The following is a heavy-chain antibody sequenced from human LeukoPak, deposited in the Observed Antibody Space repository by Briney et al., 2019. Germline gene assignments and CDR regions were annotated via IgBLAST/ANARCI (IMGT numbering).Heavy chain of an antibody. J-gene: IGHJ6*03. CDR3: ARGRDLSYYDFWSGYDYYYYMDV. CDR2: ISTYNGNT. Sequence: ASVKVSCKASGYTFISYGITWVRQAPGQGLEWMGWISTYNGNTNYAQKLQGRVTMTTDTSTSTAYMELRSLRSDDTAVYYCARGRDLSYYDFWSGYDYYYYMDVWGKGTTVTVSS. D-gene: IGHD3-3*01. V-gene: IGHV1-18*01. CDR1: GYTFISYG.